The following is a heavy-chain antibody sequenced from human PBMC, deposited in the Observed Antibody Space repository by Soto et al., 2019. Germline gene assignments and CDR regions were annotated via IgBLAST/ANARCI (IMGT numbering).Heavy chain of an antibody. J-gene: IGHJ5*02. V-gene: IGHV3-43*01. CDR3: AKDSGPYEGRRGWHVGFDP. D-gene: IGHD6-19*01. CDR2: ISWDGGST. CDR1: GFTFDDYT. Sequence: GGSLRLSCAASGFTFDDYTIHWVRQAPWKGLEWVSLISWDGGSTYYADSVKGRSTISRDNSKNSLYLQMNSLRTEDTALYYCAKDSGPYEGRRGWHVGFDPWGQGTLVAVSS.